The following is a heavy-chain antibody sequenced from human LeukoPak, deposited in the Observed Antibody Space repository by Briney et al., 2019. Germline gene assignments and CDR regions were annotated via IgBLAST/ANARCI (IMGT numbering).Heavy chain of an antibody. CDR2: ISFDGNNK. CDR1: KFTFSIYG. Sequence: GGPLRLSCAASKFTFSIYGMPWVRQAPGKGLEWVAVISFDGNNKYYADSVKGRFTISRDNSKNTLYLQMNSLRAEDTAVYYCAKPNYLSGSYYSFDYWGQGTLVTVSS. CDR3: AKPNYLSGSYYSFDY. D-gene: IGHD3-10*01. V-gene: IGHV3-30*18. J-gene: IGHJ4*02.